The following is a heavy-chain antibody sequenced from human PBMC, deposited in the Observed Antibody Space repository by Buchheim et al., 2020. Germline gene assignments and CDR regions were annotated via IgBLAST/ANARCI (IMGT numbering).Heavy chain of an antibody. CDR2: INHSGST. Sequence: QVQLQQWGAGLLKPSETLSLTCAVYGGSFSGYYWSWIRQPPGKGLEWIGEINHSGSTNYNPSLKSRVIISVDTSKNQFSLKLSSVTAADTAVYYCARGRVVPAAYTGVDYYYGMDVWGQGTT. CDR1: GGSFSGYY. J-gene: IGHJ6*02. V-gene: IGHV4-34*01. CDR3: ARGRVVPAAYTGVDYYYGMDV. D-gene: IGHD2-2*01.